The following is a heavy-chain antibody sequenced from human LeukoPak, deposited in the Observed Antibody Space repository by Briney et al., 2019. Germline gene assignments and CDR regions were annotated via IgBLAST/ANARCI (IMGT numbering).Heavy chain of an antibody. CDR2: IYTSGST. V-gene: IGHV4-4*09. CDR3: ARGQASYCSSTSCRSYYFDY. D-gene: IGHD2-2*01. Sequence: SETLSLTGTVSGGSISSYYWSWIRQPPGKGLKWIGYIYTSGSTNYNPSLKSRVTISVDTSKNQFSLKLSSVTAADTAVYYCARGQASYCSSTSCRSYYFDYWGQGTLVTVSS. J-gene: IGHJ4*02. CDR1: GGSISSYY.